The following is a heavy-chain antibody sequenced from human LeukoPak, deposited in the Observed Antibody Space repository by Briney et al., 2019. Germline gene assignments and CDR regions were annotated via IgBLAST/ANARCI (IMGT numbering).Heavy chain of an antibody. J-gene: IGHJ4*02. CDR3: ARVGAWELQRVFDY. CDR2: INRGGSES. Sequence: PGGSLRLSCAASGFTFTDYWMTWIRQVPGKGLEWVANINRGGSESYYVDSVKGRFTISRDNAKNSLYLQMDSLRVEDTAVYYCARVGAWELQRVFDYWGQATLVTLSS. CDR1: GFTFTDYW. D-gene: IGHD1-26*01. V-gene: IGHV3-7*01.